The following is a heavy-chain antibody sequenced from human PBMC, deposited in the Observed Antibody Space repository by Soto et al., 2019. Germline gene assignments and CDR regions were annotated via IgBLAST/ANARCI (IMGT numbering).Heavy chain of an antibody. CDR3: VGGYPWVGFDY. J-gene: IGHJ4*02. CDR1: GGSINSRSHY. CDR2: IYSSGST. D-gene: IGHD2-15*01. Sequence: SETLSLTCTVSGGSINSRSHYWGWIRQPPGKGPEWIGTIYSSGSTSYNPSLKSRVTISVDTSKNQVSLKVSSVTAADTAMYNRVGGYPWVGFDYWGQGTLVTVS. V-gene: IGHV4-39*01.